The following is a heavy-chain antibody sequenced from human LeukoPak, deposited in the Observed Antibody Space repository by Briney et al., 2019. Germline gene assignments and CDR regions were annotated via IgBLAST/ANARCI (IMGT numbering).Heavy chain of an antibody. CDR3: ARGGSIAAAGTVPIFHYYYYMDV. CDR1: GGSISSSSYY. J-gene: IGHJ6*03. CDR2: IYYSGST. D-gene: IGHD6-13*01. Sequence: SETLSLTCTVSGGSISSSSYYWGWIRQPPGKGLEWIGSIYYSGSTYYNPSLKSRVTISVDTSKNQFFLKLSSVTAADTAVYYCARGGSIAAAGTVPIFHYYYYMDVWGKGTTVTISS. V-gene: IGHV4-39*07.